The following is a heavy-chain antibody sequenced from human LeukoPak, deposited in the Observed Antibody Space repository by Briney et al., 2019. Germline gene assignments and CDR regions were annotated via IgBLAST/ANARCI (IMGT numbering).Heavy chain of an antibody. CDR3: ARCQHYFDSSAYPRPYYFDY. CDR1: GYSISSGYY. CDR2: VYHTGST. Sequence: SETLSLTCAVSGYSISSGYYWGWIRQPPGKGLEWVGNVYHTGSTYYNPSLKGRVTISGDTSKNRFSLKLSSVTAADTAVYYCARCQHYFDSSAYPRPYYFDYWGRGTLVTVSS. V-gene: IGHV4-38-2*01. D-gene: IGHD3-22*01. J-gene: IGHJ4*02.